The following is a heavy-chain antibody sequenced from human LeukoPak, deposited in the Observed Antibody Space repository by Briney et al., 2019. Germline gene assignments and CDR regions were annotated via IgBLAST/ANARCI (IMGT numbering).Heavy chain of an antibody. J-gene: IGHJ4*02. D-gene: IGHD2-15*01. CDR1: GGTFSSYA. V-gene: IGHV1-69*13. CDR3: ARYCSGGSCYYGFDY. Sequence: ASVKVSCKASGGTFSSYAISWVRQAPGQGLEWMGGIIPIFGTANYAQKFQGRVTITADESTSTAYMELSSLGSEDTAVYYCARYCSGGSCYYGFDYWGQGTLVTVSS. CDR2: IIPIFGTA.